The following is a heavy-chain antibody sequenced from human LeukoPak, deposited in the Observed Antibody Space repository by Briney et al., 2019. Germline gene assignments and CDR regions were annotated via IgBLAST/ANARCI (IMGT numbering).Heavy chain of an antibody. V-gene: IGHV1-18*01. CDR3: ARSYNWNYVDYFDY. J-gene: IGHJ4*02. CDR1: GYTFTSYG. CDR2: ISAYNGNT. D-gene: IGHD1-7*01. Sequence: ASVKVSCKASGYTFTSYGISWVRQAPGQGLEWMGWISAYNGNTNYGQKLQGRVTMTTDTSTSTAYMELRSLRSDDTAVYYCARSYNWNYVDYFDYWGQGTLVTVSS.